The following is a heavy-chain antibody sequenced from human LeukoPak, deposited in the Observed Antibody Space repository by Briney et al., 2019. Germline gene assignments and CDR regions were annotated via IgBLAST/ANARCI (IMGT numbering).Heavy chain of an antibody. D-gene: IGHD1-20*01. CDR3: AKVRDPWDNYYFDY. Sequence: GGSLRLSCAASGFTFSSYAMSWVRQAPGKGLEWVSAISGSGGSTYYADSVKGRFTTSRDNSKNTLYLQMNSLRAEDTAVYYCAKVRDPWDNYYFDYWGQGTLVTVSS. J-gene: IGHJ4*02. V-gene: IGHV3-23*01. CDR2: ISGSGGST. CDR1: GFTFSSYA.